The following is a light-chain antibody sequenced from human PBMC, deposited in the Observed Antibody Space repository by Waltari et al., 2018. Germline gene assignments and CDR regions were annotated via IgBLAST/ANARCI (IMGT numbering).Light chain of an antibody. V-gene: IGKV1-39*01. Sequence: DIQMTQSPSSLSASVGDRVTVTCRANQHIENFLNWYQQKPGKAPNLLIYTASTLLSGVPSRVSGSGSGTEFTLTITSLQPEDFATYYCQQSYTKWYTFGQGTKLQMK. CDR3: QQSYTKWYT. CDR1: QHIENF. CDR2: TAS. J-gene: IGKJ2*01.